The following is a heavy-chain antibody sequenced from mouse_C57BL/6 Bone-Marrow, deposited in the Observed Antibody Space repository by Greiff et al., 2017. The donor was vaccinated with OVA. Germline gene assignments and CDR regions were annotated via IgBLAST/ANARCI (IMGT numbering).Heavy chain of an antibody. CDR2: ISYDGSN. Sequence: EVQVVESGPGLVKPSQSLSLTCSVTGYSITSGYYWNWIRQFPGNKLEWMGYISYDGSNNYNPSLKNRISITLDTSKNQFFLKLNSVTTEDTATYYCARNAYYSNYDYYAMDYWGQGTSVTVSS. J-gene: IGHJ4*01. V-gene: IGHV3-6*01. D-gene: IGHD2-5*01. CDR1: GYSITSGYY. CDR3: ARNAYYSNYDYYAMDY.